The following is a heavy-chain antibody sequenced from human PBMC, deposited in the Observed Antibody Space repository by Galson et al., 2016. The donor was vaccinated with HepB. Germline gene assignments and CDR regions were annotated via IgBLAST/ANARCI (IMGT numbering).Heavy chain of an antibody. CDR3: AREKKSRSSGYLNWFDP. CDR2: ISDSGRDT. D-gene: IGHD3-22*01. J-gene: IGHJ5*02. Sequence: SLRLSCAASGFAFDIHALIWVRQAPGKGLEWVSGISDSGRDTYYADSVKGRLTISRDNSKNTHYLQMSSLTADDTAVYYCAREKKSRSSGYLNWFDPWGQGTLVTVSS. V-gene: IGHV3-23*01. CDR1: GFAFDIHA.